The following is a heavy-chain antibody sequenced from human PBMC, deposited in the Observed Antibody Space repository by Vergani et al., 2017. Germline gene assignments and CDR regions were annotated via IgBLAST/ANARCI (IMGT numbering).Heavy chain of an antibody. V-gene: IGHV1-46*01. CDR3: ARGPMATIVGGGSYFDY. CDR1: GYTFTSYY. CDR2: INPSGGST. J-gene: IGHJ4*02. Sequence: QVQLVQSGAEVKKPGSSVKVSCKASGYTFTSYYMHWVRQAPGQGLEWMGIINPSGGSTSYAQKFQGRVTMTRDTSTSTVYMELSSLRSEDTAVYYCARGPMATIVGGGSYFDYWGQGTLVTVSS. D-gene: IGHD5-24*01.